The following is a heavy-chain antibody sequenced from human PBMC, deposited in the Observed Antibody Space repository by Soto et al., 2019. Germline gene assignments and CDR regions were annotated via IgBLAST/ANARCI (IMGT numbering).Heavy chain of an antibody. CDR1: GITFSGYA. CDR3: ARAGGVKRYFDWASYGMDV. V-gene: IGHV3-30-3*01. CDR2: ISYDGSNK. J-gene: IGHJ6*02. D-gene: IGHD3-9*01. Sequence: QVQLVESGGGVVQPGRSLRLSCAASGITFSGYAMHWVRQAPGKGLEWVALISYDGSNKYYADSVKGRFTISRETSKNTLYLQMNSLRAEDTAVYYCARAGGVKRYFDWASYGMDVWGQGTTVTVSS.